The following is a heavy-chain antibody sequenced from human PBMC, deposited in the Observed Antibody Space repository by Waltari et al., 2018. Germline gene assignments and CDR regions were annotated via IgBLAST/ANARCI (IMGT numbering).Heavy chain of an antibody. CDR2: IVVGSGNT. Sequence: QLQLVQSGPEVKEPGTSVKVSCKASGFTVTSSSVQWLRQARGQRLEWIGWIVVGSGNTNYAQKFQERVTITRDMSTSTAYMELSSLRSEDTAVYYCAADHNSSGYWAFDYWGQGTLVTVSS. J-gene: IGHJ4*02. CDR1: GFTVTSSS. D-gene: IGHD3-22*01. V-gene: IGHV1-58*01. CDR3: AADHNSSGYWAFDY.